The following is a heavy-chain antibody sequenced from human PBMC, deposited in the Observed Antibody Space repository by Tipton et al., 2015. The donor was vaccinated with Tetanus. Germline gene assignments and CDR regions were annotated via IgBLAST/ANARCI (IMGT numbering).Heavy chain of an antibody. D-gene: IGHD3-10*01. CDR1: GGSISSGGCY. J-gene: IGHJ1*01. V-gene: IGHV4-31*03. CDR3: ARGRGLGPPEFFEH. Sequence: TLSLTCTVSGGSISSGGCYWSWIRRHPGKGLEWIGDIYYSGSTYYNPSLKSRVTISVDTSKNQFSLKLNSVTAGDTAVYYCARGRGLGPPEFFEHWGQGTLVTASS. CDR2: IYYSGST.